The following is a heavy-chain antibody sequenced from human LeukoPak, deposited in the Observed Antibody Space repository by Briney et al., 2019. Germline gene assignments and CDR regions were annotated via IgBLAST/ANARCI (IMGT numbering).Heavy chain of an antibody. V-gene: IGHV3-23*01. CDR3: ARAIRLTGGLYYFDY. CDR2: ISASGGTP. D-gene: IGHD1-20*01. CDR1: GFTFNTFA. J-gene: IGHJ4*02. Sequence: GGSLRLSCAASGFTFNTFAMSWVRQAPGKGLEWVAAISASGGTPYYADSVKGRFTISRDNSKNTLFLQMNSLRPEDTAVYYCARAIRLTGGLYYFDYWGQGTLVTVSS.